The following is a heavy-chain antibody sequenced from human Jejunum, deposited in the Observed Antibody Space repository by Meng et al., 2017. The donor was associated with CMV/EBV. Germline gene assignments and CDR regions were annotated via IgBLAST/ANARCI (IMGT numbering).Heavy chain of an antibody. CDR1: GFTVSTSY. V-gene: IGHV3-53*01. J-gene: IGHJ4*02. CDR2: IYSGGSS. Sequence: VRLVESGGGLTQPGGSLRLSCAGLGFTVSTSYMSWVRQAPGKGLEWGSVIYSGGSSYYADSVKGRFTISRDNFKNTLSLQMNSLRADDTAVYYCARGGAAAGSESWGQGTLVTVSS. D-gene: IGHD6-13*01. CDR3: ARGGAAAGSES.